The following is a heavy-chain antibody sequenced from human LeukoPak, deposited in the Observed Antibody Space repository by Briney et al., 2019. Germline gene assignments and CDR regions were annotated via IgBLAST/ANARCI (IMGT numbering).Heavy chain of an antibody. Sequence: GGSLRLSCAASGFSFSSYNMNWVRQAPGKGLEWISYITSSGTTIYYADSVKGRFAISRDNAKNSLYLQMNSLRDEDTAVYYYARDQYYDFMGWRYYFDYWGQGTLVTVSS. J-gene: IGHJ4*02. D-gene: IGHD3-3*01. CDR2: ITSSGTTI. V-gene: IGHV3-48*02. CDR1: GFSFSSYN. CDR3: ARDQYYDFMGWRYYFDY.